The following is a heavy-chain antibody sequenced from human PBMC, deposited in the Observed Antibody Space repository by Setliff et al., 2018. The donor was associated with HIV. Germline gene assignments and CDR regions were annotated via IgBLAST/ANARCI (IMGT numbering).Heavy chain of an antibody. J-gene: IGHJ3*02. CDR3: ASRNMGSGFPQGENAFDI. V-gene: IGHV1-45*02. Sequence: ASVKVSCKASGYTFTYRYLHWVRQAPGQALEWMGWITPFNGNTNYAQKFQDRVTITRDRSMSTAYMELSGLRSEDTAMYYCASRNMGSGFPQGENAFDIRGQGTMVTVSS. CDR1: GYTFTYRY. CDR2: ITPFNGNT. D-gene: IGHD6-19*01.